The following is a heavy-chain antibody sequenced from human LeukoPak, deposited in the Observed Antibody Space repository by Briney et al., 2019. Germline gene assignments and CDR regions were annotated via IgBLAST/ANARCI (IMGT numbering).Heavy chain of an antibody. CDR3: ARGDYGGNSEFDY. CDR1: GYTFTGYY. V-gene: IGHV1-2*02. D-gene: IGHD4-23*01. CDR2: INPNSGGT. J-gene: IGHJ4*02. Sequence: ASVKVSCKASGYTFTGYYMHWVRQAPGQGLEWMGWINPNSGGTNYAQKFQGRVTMTRDTSISTAYMELSRLRSDGTAVYYCARGDYGGNSEFDYWGQGTLVTVSS.